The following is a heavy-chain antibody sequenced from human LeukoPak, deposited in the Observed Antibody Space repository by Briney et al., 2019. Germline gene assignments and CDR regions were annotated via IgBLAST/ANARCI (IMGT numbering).Heavy chain of an antibody. J-gene: IGHJ4*02. CDR1: GFTFSFYS. V-gene: IGHV3-21*01. D-gene: IGHD2-15*01. CDR3: ARVHCSGGSCYSLGSSDY. Sequence: GGSLRLSCAASGFTFSFYSMNWARQAPGKGLEWVSSVSSGSGYIYYADSVKGRFTISRDNAKNSLYLQINNLRAEDTAVYYCARVHCSGGSCYSLGSSDYWGQGTLVTVSS. CDR2: VSSGSGYI.